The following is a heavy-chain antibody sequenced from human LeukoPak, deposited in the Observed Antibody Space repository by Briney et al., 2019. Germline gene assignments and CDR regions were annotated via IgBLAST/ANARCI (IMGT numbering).Heavy chain of an antibody. V-gene: IGHV3-48*04. Sequence: GGSLRPSCAASGFTFSSYSMNWVRQAPGKGLEWVSYISSSSSTIYYADSVKGRFTISRDNAKNSLYLQMNSLRAEDTAVYYCASLIVVVPAAMGNWFDPWGQGTLVTVSS. D-gene: IGHD2-2*01. J-gene: IGHJ5*02. CDR1: GFTFSSYS. CDR2: ISSSSSTI. CDR3: ASLIVVVPAAMGNWFDP.